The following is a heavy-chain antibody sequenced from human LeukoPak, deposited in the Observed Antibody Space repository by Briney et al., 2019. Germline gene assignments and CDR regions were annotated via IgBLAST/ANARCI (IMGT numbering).Heavy chain of an antibody. V-gene: IGHV1-69*13. CDR3: ARGERAMVRGAPFDY. J-gene: IGHJ4*02. D-gene: IGHD3-10*01. CDR1: GYTFTSYA. CDR2: IIPIFGTA. Sequence: SVKVSCKTSGYTFTSYAISWVRQAPGQGLEWMGGIIPIFGTANYAQKFQGRVTITADESTSTAYMGLSSLRSEDTAVYYCARGERAMVRGAPFDYWGQGTLVTVSS.